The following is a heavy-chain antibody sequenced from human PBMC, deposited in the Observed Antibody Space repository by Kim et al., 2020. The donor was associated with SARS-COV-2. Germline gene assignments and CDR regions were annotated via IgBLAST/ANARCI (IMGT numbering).Heavy chain of an antibody. CDR3: AKRGYYYDSGAPYHFD. Sequence: GGSLRLSCAASGFTFNNYAMTWVRQAPGKGLEWIATITGNSITTYYADSVKGRFTISRDNSRNTVFLQMNNLRAEDTAIYYCAKRGYYYDSGAPYHFD. CDR2: ITGNSITT. V-gene: IGHV3-23*01. CDR1: GFTFNNYA. D-gene: IGHD3-22*01. J-gene: IGHJ4*01.